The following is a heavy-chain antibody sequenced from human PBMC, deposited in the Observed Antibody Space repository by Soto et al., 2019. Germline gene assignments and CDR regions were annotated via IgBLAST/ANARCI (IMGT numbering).Heavy chain of an antibody. V-gene: IGHV3-30*04. CDR1: GFIFSSYA. J-gene: IGHJ3*02. CDR3: ARGDYGGDSGPRDAFDI. Sequence: QVQLVESGGGVVQPGRSLRLSCAASGFIFSSYAMHWVRQAPGKGLEWVAVISYDGRKKYSADSVQGRFSISRDNSKNTLYGQMHSLRAEDTAVYYCARGDYGGDSGPRDAFDIWGQGAMVTVSS. CDR2: ISYDGRKK. D-gene: IGHD2-21*02.